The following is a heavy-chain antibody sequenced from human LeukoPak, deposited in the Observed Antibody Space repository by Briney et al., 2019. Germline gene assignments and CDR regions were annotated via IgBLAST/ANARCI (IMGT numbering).Heavy chain of an antibody. Sequence: GGSLRLSCAASGFTFSDYYMSWIRQAPGKGLEWVSYISSSGSTICYADSVKGRFTISRDNAKNSLYLQMNSLRAEDTAVYYCARDQGGVLRFLEWPQYFDYWGQGTLVTVSS. CDR1: GFTFSDYY. CDR2: ISSSGSTI. V-gene: IGHV3-11*01. J-gene: IGHJ4*02. CDR3: ARDQGGVLRFLEWPQYFDY. D-gene: IGHD3-3*01.